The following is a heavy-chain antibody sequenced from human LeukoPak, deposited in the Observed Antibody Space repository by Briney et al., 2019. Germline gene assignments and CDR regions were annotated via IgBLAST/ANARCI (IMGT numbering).Heavy chain of an antibody. J-gene: IGHJ3*02. CDR3: ARVTTILDAFDI. D-gene: IGHD2-21*02. Sequence: PETLSLTCTVSGGSISSGGYYWSWIRQHPGKGLEWIGYIYYSGSTNYNPSLKSRVTISVDTSKNQFSLKLSSVTAADTAVYYCARVTTILDAFDIWGQGTMVTVSS. CDR2: IYYSGST. CDR1: GGSISSGGYY. V-gene: IGHV4-61*08.